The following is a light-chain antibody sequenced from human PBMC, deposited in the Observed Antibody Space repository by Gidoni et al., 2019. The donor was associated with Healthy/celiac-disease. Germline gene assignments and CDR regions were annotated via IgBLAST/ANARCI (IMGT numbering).Light chain of an antibody. CDR1: QSVSSSY. CDR3: QQYGSSPKKFT. J-gene: IGKJ3*01. V-gene: IGKV3-20*01. Sequence: EIVLTQSPGTLSLSPGERATLSCRASQSVSSSYLAWYQQTPGQAPRLLIYGASSRATGIPDRFSGSESGTDFTLTISRLEPEDFAVYYCQQYGSSPKKFTFGPXTKVDIK. CDR2: GAS.